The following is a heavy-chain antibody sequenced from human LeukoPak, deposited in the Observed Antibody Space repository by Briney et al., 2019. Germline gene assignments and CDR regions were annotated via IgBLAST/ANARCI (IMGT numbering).Heavy chain of an antibody. CDR3: AGQGGYTSVWYSLDN. CDR1: GYTFTGHY. V-gene: IGHV1-2*02. J-gene: IGHJ4*02. D-gene: IGHD6-19*01. Sequence: ASVKVSCKASGYTFTGHYMHWVRQAPGQGLEWMGWINPNNGGTNYAQKFQGRVTMTRDTSISTAYMELSRLRSDDTAVYYCAGQGGYTSVWYSLDNWGQGTLVTVSS. CDR2: INPNNGGT.